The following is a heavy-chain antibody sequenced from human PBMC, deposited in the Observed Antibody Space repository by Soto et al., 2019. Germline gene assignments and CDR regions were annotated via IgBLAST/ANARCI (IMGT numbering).Heavy chain of an antibody. Sequence: QLVESGGGLVKPGGSVRLSCAASVFNFITFSMNWVRQAPGKGLEWVSSISASSSSIYYAESVKGRFTVSRDNAKNSLYLQMNSLTAEDTALYYCVRDAYNRDAFDIWGQGTTVTVSS. CDR2: ISASSSSI. CDR1: VFNFITFS. D-gene: IGHD1-20*01. J-gene: IGHJ3*02. CDR3: VRDAYNRDAFDI. V-gene: IGHV3-21*03.